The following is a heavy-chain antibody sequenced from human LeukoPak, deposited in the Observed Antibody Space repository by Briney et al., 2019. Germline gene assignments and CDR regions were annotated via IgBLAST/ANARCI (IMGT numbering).Heavy chain of an antibody. D-gene: IGHD3-10*01. V-gene: IGHV3-74*03. CDR1: GFTLSSNY. Sequence: PGGSLRLSCAASGFTLSSNYMQWVRQAPGKGLVWVFRISLDGSDTTYADFAKGRFTISRDNAKSTVYLEMNSLRAEDTAVYYCARALRSPGDSGLDYWGQGALVTVSS. CDR2: ISLDGSDT. J-gene: IGHJ4*02. CDR3: ARALRSPGDSGLDY.